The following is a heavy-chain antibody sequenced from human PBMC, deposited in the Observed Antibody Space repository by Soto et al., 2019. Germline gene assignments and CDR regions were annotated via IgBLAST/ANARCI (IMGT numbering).Heavy chain of an antibody. Sequence: QVQLVQSGAEVKKPGASVKVSCKASGYTFTGYYMHWVRHAPGQGLAWMGWINPNSGGTNYAKKFQGWVTMTRDTSISTAYMELSRLRADDSAVYYCAMQIGPGLFGSFGYWGQGTLVTVSS. CDR1: GYTFTGYY. V-gene: IGHV1-2*04. CDR3: AMQIGPGLFGSFGY. J-gene: IGHJ4*02. D-gene: IGHD2-15*01. CDR2: INPNSGGT.